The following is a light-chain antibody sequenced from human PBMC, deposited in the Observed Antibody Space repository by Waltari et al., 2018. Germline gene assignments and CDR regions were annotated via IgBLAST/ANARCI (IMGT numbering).Light chain of an antibody. J-gene: IGKJ1*01. V-gene: IGKV3-20*01. CDR1: QSVRRS. Sequence: EIVLTQSPGTLSLSPGGRATLSCRAGQSVRRSLTWYQQKPGQAPRPLIYDTSTRATGIPDRFSGSGSGTDFSLTISRLEPEDFAVYYCQEYVNLPATFGQGTKVEIK. CDR3: QEYVNLPAT. CDR2: DTS.